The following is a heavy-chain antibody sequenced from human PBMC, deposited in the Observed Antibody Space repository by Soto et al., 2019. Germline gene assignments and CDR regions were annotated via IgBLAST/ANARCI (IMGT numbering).Heavy chain of an antibody. J-gene: IGHJ4*02. D-gene: IGHD3-22*01. V-gene: IGHV3-7*03. Sequence: EVQLVESGGGLVQPGGSLRLSCAASGFTFSSYWMSWVRQAPGKGLEWVANIKQDGSEKYYVDSVKGRFTISRDNAKNSLYLQMNSLRAEDTAVYYCARDLGDYYDSSGPFDYWGQGTLVTVSS. CDR3: ARDLGDYYDSSGPFDY. CDR2: IKQDGSEK. CDR1: GFTFSSYW.